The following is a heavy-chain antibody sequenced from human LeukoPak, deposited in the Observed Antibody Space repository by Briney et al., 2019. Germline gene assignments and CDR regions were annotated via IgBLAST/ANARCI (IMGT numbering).Heavy chain of an antibody. Sequence: GGSLRLSCAASGFTFSSYSMSWVRQAPGKGLQWVSAISGSGGSTYYADSEKGRFTISRDNSKNTLYLQMNSLRAEDTAVYYCARGHTDYDILTGYYSPLDWGQGTLVTVSS. CDR1: GFTFSSYS. CDR3: ARGHTDYDILTGYYSPLD. J-gene: IGHJ4*02. V-gene: IGHV3-23*01. CDR2: ISGSGGST. D-gene: IGHD3-9*01.